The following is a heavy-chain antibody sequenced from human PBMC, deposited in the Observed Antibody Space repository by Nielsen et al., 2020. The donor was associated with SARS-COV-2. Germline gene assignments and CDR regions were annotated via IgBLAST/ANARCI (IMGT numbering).Heavy chain of an antibody. Sequence: GGSLRLSCAASGFTFSSYSMNWVRQAPGKGLEWVSYISSSSSTIYYADSVKGRFTISRDNAKNTLYLQMNSLRAEDTAVYYCARDLLAVAGPFYGMDVWGQGTTVTVSS. J-gene: IGHJ6*02. CDR2: ISSSSSTI. CDR1: GFTFSSYS. V-gene: IGHV3-48*04. D-gene: IGHD6-19*01. CDR3: ARDLLAVAGPFYGMDV.